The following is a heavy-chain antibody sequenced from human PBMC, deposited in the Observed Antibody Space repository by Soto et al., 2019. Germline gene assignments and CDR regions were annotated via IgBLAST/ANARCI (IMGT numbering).Heavy chain of an antibody. CDR3: ARSTMTQDRIFDY. J-gene: IGHJ4*02. V-gene: IGHV1-69*06. D-gene: IGHD3-22*01. Sequence: SVKVSCKASGGTFSSYAISWVRQAPGQGLEWMGGIIPIFGTANYAQKFQGRVTITADKPTSTAYMELSSLRSEDTAVYYCARSTMTQDRIFDYWGQGTLVTVSS. CDR1: GGTFSSYA. CDR2: IIPIFGTA.